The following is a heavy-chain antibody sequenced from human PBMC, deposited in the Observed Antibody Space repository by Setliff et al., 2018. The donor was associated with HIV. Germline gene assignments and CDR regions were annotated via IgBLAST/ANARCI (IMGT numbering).Heavy chain of an antibody. CDR3: ARAAGYSSSWHRYAFEI. D-gene: IGHD6-13*01. Sequence: ASVKVSCKASGYTFTGYYLHWVRQAPGQGLEWMGWIDPNSGDTNYEQKFQGRVSMTRGTSISTVYMELSSLRSDDTAVYYCARAAGYSSSWHRYAFEIWGQGTMVTV. V-gene: IGHV1-2*02. CDR2: IDPNSGDT. CDR1: GYTFTGYY. J-gene: IGHJ3*02.